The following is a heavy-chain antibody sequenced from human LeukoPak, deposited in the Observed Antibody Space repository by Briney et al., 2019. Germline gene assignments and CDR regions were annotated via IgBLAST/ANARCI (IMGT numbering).Heavy chain of an antibody. J-gene: IGHJ3*02. CDR3: TRTAMVRGVKGAFDI. CDR1: GFTFSSYA. CDR2: ISGSGGST. V-gene: IGHV3-23*01. D-gene: IGHD3-10*01. Sequence: PGGSLRLSCAASGFTFSSYAMSWVRQAPGKGLEWVSAISGSGGSTYYADSVKGRFTISRDNSKNTLYLQMNSLRAEDTAVYYCTRTAMVRGVKGAFDIWGQGTMVTVSS.